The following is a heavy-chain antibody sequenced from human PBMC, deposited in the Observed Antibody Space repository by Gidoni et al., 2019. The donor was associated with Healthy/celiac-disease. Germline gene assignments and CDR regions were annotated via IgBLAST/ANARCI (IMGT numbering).Heavy chain of an antibody. CDR1: GFTFDDYA. V-gene: IGHV3-9*01. J-gene: IGHJ5*02. D-gene: IGHD1-1*01. CDR2: ISWNSGSI. CDR3: AKDPGYNWNDRNWFDP. Sequence: EVQLVESGGGLVQPGRSLRLSCAASGFTFDDYAMHWVRQAPGKGLGWVSGISWNSGSIGYADSVKGRFTISRDNAKNSLYLQMNSLRAEDTALYYCAKDPGYNWNDRNWFDPWGQGTLVTVSS.